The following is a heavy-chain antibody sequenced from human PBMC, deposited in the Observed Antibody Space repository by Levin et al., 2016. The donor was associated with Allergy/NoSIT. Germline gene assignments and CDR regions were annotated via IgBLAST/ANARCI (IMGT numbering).Heavy chain of an antibody. CDR2: ISYDGSNK. D-gene: IGHD3-10*01. V-gene: IGHV3-30*18. CDR3: AKVRGLRHTGYYYYYGMDV. CDR1: GFTFSSYG. Sequence: GESLKISCAASGFTFSSYGMHWVRQAPGKGLEWVAVISYDGSNKYYADSVKGRFTISRDNSKNTLYLQMNSLRAEDTAVYYCAKVRGLRHTGYYYYYGMDVWGQGTTVTVSS. J-gene: IGHJ6*02.